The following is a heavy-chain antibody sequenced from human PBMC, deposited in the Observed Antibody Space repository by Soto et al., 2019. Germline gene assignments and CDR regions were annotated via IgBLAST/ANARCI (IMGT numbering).Heavy chain of an antibody. CDR2: INPKSGGT. CDR1: GYSFTDYH. Sequence: QVQLVQSGDEVKKPGASVKVSCKASGYSFTDYHIHWVRQAPGQGLEWLGRINPKSGGTSTAQKFQGWVTMTTDTSISTASMALTRLTSDDTAIYYCARGDSTDCSNGVCSFFYNHEMDVWGQGTTVTVSS. CDR3: ARGDSTDCSNGVCSFFYNHEMDV. J-gene: IGHJ6*02. V-gene: IGHV1-2*04. D-gene: IGHD2-8*01.